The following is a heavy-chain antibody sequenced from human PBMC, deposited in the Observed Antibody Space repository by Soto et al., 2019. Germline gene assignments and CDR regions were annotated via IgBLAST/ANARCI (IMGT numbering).Heavy chain of an antibody. D-gene: IGHD1-1*01. Sequence: EVQLVESGGGLVQPGRSLRLSCAASGFTFDDYAMHWVRQAPGKGLEWVSGISWNSGSIGYADSVKGRFTISRDNAKNSLYLQMNSLRAEDTALYYCAKATTGGAVDYWGQGTLVTVSS. CDR1: GFTFDDYA. CDR3: AKATTGGAVDY. V-gene: IGHV3-9*01. J-gene: IGHJ4*02. CDR2: ISWNSGSI.